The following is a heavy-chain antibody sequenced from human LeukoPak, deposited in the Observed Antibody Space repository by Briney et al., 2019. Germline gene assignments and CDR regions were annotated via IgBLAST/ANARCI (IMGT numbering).Heavy chain of an antibody. Sequence: SETLSLTCTVSGGSISSYYWSWIRQPPGKGLEWIGYIYYSGSTNYNPSLKSRVTISVDTSKNQFSLKLSSVTAADTAVYYCARSTYGYGLVNWGQGTLVTVSS. CDR2: IYYSGST. D-gene: IGHD5-18*01. CDR3: ARSTYGYGLVN. V-gene: IGHV4-59*01. J-gene: IGHJ4*02. CDR1: GGSISSYY.